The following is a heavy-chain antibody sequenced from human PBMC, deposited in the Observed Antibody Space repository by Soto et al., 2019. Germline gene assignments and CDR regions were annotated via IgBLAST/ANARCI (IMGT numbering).Heavy chain of an antibody. CDR3: ARKRFLEWLSNHDAFDI. Sequence: VKVSCKASGYTFTSYDINWVRQATGQGLEWMGWMNPNSGNTGYAQKFQGRVTMTRNTSISTAYMELSSLRSEDTAVYYCARKRFLEWLSNHDAFDIWGQGTMVTVSS. J-gene: IGHJ3*02. V-gene: IGHV1-8*01. CDR2: MNPNSGNT. CDR1: GYTFTSYD. D-gene: IGHD3-3*01.